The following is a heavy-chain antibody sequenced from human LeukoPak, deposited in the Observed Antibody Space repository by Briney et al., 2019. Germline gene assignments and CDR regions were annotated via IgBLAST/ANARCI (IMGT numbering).Heavy chain of an antibody. CDR3: AKGGWGTVLDY. V-gene: IGHV3-23*01. D-gene: IGHD3-16*01. Sequence: GGSLRLSCAASGFTFSNYAMPWVRQAPGKGLEWVSTISGSGDSTYYSDSVKGRFTISRDNSENTLYLQLNSLRAEDTAVYYCAKGGWGTVLDYWGQGTLVTVS. J-gene: IGHJ4*02. CDR2: ISGSGDST. CDR1: GFTFSNYA.